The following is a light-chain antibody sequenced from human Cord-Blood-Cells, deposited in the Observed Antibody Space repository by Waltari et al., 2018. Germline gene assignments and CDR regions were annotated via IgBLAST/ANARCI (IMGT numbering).Light chain of an antibody. CDR3: SSYTSSSTLV. CDR2: EVS. CDR1: SSDVGGYNY. J-gene: IGLJ1*01. Sequence: QSALTQPASVSGSPGQSITISCTGTSSDVGGYNYVSWYQQHPGKAPKLIIYEVSNRPSWVSNRVAGSKAGNTASLTISGLQAEDEADYYCSSYTSSSTLVFGTGTKVTVL. V-gene: IGLV2-14*01.